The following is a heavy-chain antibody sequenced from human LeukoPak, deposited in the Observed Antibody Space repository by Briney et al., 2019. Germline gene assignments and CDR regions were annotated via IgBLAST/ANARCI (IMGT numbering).Heavy chain of an antibody. CDR2: FDPEDGET. CDR3: ATAPRRYDFWSGLVVDY. V-gene: IGHV1-24*01. J-gene: IGHJ4*02. CDR1: GYTLPELS. D-gene: IGHD3-3*01. Sequence: ASVKVSCKVSGYTLPELSMHWVRQAPGKGLEWMGGFDPEDGETIYAQKFQGRVTMTEDTSTDTAYMELSSLRSEDTAVYYCATAPRRYDFWSGLVVDYWGQGTLVTVSS.